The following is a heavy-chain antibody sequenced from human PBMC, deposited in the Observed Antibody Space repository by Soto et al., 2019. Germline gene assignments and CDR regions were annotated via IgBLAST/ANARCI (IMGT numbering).Heavy chain of an antibody. CDR2: IYYSGST. J-gene: IGHJ4*02. CDR1: GGSISSSSYY. V-gene: IGHV4-39*01. D-gene: IGHD6-6*01. CDR3: ARPEGQYSSSSFDY. Sequence: SETLSLTCTVSGGSISSSSYYWGWIRQPPGKGLEWIGSIYYSGSTYYNPSLKSRVTISVDTSKNQFSLKLSSVTAADTVVYYCARPEGQYSSSSFDYWGQGTLVTVSS.